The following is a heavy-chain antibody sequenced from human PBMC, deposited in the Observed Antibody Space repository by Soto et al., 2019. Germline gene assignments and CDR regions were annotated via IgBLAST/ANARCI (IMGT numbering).Heavy chain of an antibody. Sequence: GASVKVSCKASGYTFTSYGISWVRQAPGQGLEWMGWISAYNGNTNYAQKLQGRVTMTTDTSTSTAYMELRSLRSDDTAVYYCARDSRITMIVVVITTAPDAFDIWGQGTMVTVSS. V-gene: IGHV1-18*01. CDR1: GYTFTSYG. J-gene: IGHJ3*02. CDR3: ARDSRITMIVVVITTAPDAFDI. D-gene: IGHD3-22*01. CDR2: ISAYNGNT.